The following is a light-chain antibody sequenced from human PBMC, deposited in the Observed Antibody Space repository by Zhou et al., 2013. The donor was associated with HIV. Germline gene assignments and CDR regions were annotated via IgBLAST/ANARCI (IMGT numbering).Light chain of an antibody. V-gene: IGKV1-39*01. J-gene: IGKJ1*01. Sequence: DIQMTQSPTSLSASVGDRVTITCRPSQTIDNYLNWYQRKPGKAPKLLIYGASTLHSGVPSRFSGSGSGTDFTLTISSLQPEDFATYYCHQFDSFPWKFGQGTKVEIK. CDR2: GAS. CDR1: QTIDNY. CDR3: HQFDSFPWK.